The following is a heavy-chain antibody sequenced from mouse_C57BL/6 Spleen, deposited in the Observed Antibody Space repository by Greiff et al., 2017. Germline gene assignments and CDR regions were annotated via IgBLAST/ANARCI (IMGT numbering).Heavy chain of an antibody. CDR2: IYPGDGDT. J-gene: IGHJ2*01. Sequence: VQLQQSGPELVKPGASVKISCKASGYAFSSSWMNWVKQRPGKGLEWIGRIYPGDGDTNYNGKFKGKATLTADKSSRTAYMQLSSLTSGDSAVYFCARSNYYGSSFDYWGQGTTLTVSS. V-gene: IGHV1-82*01. CDR3: ARSNYYGSSFDY. CDR1: GYAFSSSW. D-gene: IGHD1-1*01.